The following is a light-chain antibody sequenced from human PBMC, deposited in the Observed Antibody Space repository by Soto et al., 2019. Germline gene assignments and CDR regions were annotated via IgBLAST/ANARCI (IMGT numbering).Light chain of an antibody. J-gene: IGLJ2*01. CDR2: GNS. CDR1: SSNIGAGND. Sequence: QSVLTQSPSVSGALGQRVTISCTRSSSNIGAGNDVHWYQRLPGPAPKLLIYGNSNRHSGVPDRCSGSKSGTSASQAITAIQAEDDADYYCQSYDSSLSGSIFGGGTKLTVL. V-gene: IGLV1-40*01. CDR3: QSYDSSLSGSI.